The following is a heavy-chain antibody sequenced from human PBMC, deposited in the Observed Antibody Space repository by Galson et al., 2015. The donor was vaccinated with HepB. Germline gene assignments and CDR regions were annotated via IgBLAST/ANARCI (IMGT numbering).Heavy chain of an antibody. J-gene: IGHJ4*02. V-gene: IGHV3-23*01. CDR3: AKDVTGRMAAAADY. CDR1: GFTFSSSA. CDR2: ISGSGGST. D-gene: IGHD6-13*01. Sequence: SLRLSCAASGFTFSSSAMSWVRQAPGKGLEWVSAISGSGGSTYYADSVMGRFTISRDNSNNTLYLQMNSLRAEDTAVYYCAKDVTGRMAAAADYWGQGTLVTVSS.